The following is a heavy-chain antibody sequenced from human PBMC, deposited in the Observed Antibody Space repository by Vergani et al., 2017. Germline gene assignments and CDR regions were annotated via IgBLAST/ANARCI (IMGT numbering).Heavy chain of an antibody. Sequence: EVQLVESGGGLVQPGGSLRLSCAASGFTVSSNYMSWVRQAPGKGLEWVSVIYSGGSTYYADSVKGRFTISRDNSKNTLYLQMGSLRVDDTAVYYCAKDGSSLERWSLDWFDPWGQGTLVTVSS. CDR2: IYSGGST. V-gene: IGHV3-66*01. D-gene: IGHD4-23*01. CDR1: GFTVSSNY. CDR3: AKDGSSLERWSLDWFDP. J-gene: IGHJ5*02.